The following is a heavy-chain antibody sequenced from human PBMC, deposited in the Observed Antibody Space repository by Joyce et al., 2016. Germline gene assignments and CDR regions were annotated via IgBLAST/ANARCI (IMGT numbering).Heavy chain of an antibody. Sequence: QVQLVQSGAEVRKPGASVKVSCKVSGYTLSELSMHWVRQAPGKGLEWLGGFEPEHNETLYAQKFLGRVTMTEDTSTDTTYLVLSGLRSEDTAVYFCATEDFLGSRRAGGFDYWGQGTLVTVSS. J-gene: IGHJ4*02. D-gene: IGHD3-3*01. V-gene: IGHV1-24*01. CDR1: GYTLSELS. CDR3: ATEDFLGSRRAGGFDY. CDR2: FEPEHNET.